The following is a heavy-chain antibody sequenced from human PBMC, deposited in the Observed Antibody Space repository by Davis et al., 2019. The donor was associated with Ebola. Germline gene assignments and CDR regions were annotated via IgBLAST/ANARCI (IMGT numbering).Heavy chain of an antibody. J-gene: IGHJ6*02. CDR2: IYHSGRT. CDR1: GGSIRSGGYS. Sequence: SETLSLTCAVSGGSIRSGGYSWSWIRQPPGKGLEWIGYIYHSGRTYYNPSPKSRVTISVDTSKNQFSLKLSSVTAADTAVYYCARRDGSSGWYNYYGMDVWGQGTTVTVSS. D-gene: IGHD6-19*01. V-gene: IGHV4-30-2*02. CDR3: ARRDGSSGWYNYYGMDV.